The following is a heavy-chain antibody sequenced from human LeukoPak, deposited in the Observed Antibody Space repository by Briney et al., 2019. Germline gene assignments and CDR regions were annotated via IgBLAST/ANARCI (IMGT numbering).Heavy chain of an antibody. CDR3: AKDVLPVGSSPHDN. CDR2: ISGSGGST. V-gene: IGHV3-23*01. J-gene: IGHJ4*02. CDR1: GFTFSSYA. Sequence: AGGSLRLSCAASGFTFSSYAMSWVRQAPGKGMEWVSAISGSGGSTYYADSVKGRFTISRDNSKNTLYLQMNSLRAEDTAVYYCAKDVLPVGSSPHDNWGQGTLVTVSS. D-gene: IGHD1-26*01.